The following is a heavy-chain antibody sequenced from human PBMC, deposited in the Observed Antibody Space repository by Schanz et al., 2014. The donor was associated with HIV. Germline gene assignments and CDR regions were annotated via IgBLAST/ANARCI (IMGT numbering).Heavy chain of an antibody. Sequence: VQLVESGGGLVEPGGSLRLSCEASGFIFNGYYLTWIRQAPGKGLEWVANTKEDGSEKNYVDSVKGRFTISRDNTKNSLYLQMNSLRGEDTAVYYCATDGGLERAFGFWGQGTLVSVSS. V-gene: IGHV3-7*04. D-gene: IGHD1-1*01. CDR3: ATDGGLERAFGF. CDR2: TKEDGSEK. J-gene: IGHJ4*02. CDR1: GFIFNGYY.